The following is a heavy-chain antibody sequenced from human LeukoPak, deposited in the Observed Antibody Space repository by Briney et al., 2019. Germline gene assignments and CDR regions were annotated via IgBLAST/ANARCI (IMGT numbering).Heavy chain of an antibody. CDR3: AKDAWSHNGIYDPFDI. J-gene: IGHJ3*02. Sequence: GGSLRLSCAASGFTFSSYAMHWVRQAPGKGLEWVAVISYDGSNKYYADSVKGRFTISRDNSKNTLYLQMNSLRAEDTAVYYCAKDAWSHNGIYDPFDIWGQGTMVTVSS. CDR2: ISYDGSNK. CDR1: GFTFSSYA. D-gene: IGHD2-8*01. V-gene: IGHV3-30*04.